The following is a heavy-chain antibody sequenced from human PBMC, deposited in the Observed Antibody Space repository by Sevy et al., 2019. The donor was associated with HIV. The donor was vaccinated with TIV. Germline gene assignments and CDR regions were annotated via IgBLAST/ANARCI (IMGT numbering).Heavy chain of an antibody. CDR2: TRDRRHSYTT. CDR1: GFTFSDLY. V-gene: IGHV3-72*01. CDR3: ARVYDTPWPKSYFDY. D-gene: IGHD3-3*01. J-gene: IGHJ4*02. Sequence: GGSLRLSCVASGFTFSDLYMDWVRQAPGKGLEWVGRTRDRRHSYTTEYAASVRGRFTISRDDSKSSLYLQMNSLKIEDTAVYYCARVYDTPWPKSYFDYWGQGTLVTVSS.